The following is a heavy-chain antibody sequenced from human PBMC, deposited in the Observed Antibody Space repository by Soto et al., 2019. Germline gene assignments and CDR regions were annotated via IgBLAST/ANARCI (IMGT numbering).Heavy chain of an antibody. V-gene: IGHV1-69*12. Sequence: QVQLVQSGAEVKKPGSSVKVSCKASGGTLSSYAISWVRQAPRQGLEWMGGIIPIFGTADYAQKFQGRVTITADESTSTAYMELSSLRSEDTAVYYCARAVTTPWYFDLWGRGTLVTVSS. CDR1: GGTLSSYA. CDR2: IIPIFGTA. D-gene: IGHD4-17*01. J-gene: IGHJ2*01. CDR3: ARAVTTPWYFDL.